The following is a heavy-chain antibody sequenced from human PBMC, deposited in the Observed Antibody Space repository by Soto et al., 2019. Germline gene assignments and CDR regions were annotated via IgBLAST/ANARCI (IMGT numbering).Heavy chain of an antibody. Sequence: SLRLSCAASGFIFSSYGMHWVRQAPGKGLEWVAVISYDGINKYYSDSVKGRFTISRDNSKNTLYLQMNSLRAEDTAVYYCAKSVYNWNDGFFDYWGQGT. V-gene: IGHV3-30*18. CDR2: ISYDGINK. CDR3: AKSVYNWNDGFFDY. D-gene: IGHD1-1*01. J-gene: IGHJ4*02. CDR1: GFIFSSYG.